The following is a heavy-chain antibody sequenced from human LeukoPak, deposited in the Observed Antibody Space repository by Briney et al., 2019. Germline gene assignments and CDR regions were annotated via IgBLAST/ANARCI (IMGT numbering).Heavy chain of an antibody. V-gene: IGHV4-31*03. CDR1: RGSISIGGYY. J-gene: IGHJ4*02. CDR3: ARGIDDSSGYYPFGY. D-gene: IGHD3-22*01. Sequence: SETLSLTCTVSRGSISIGGYYWSWIRQHPGKGPEWIGYIYYSGSTYYNPSLKSRVTISVDTSKNQFSLKLSSVTAADTAVYYCARGIDDSSGYYPFGYWGQGTLVTVSS. CDR2: IYYSGST.